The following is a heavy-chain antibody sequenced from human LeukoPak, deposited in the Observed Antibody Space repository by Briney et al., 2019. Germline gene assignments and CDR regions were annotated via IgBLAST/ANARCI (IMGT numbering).Heavy chain of an antibody. J-gene: IGHJ4*02. V-gene: IGHV1-24*01. CDR2: FDPEDGET. CDR3: ATVGDYDSSGYYYESAY. CDR1: GYTLTELS. Sequence: ASVKVSCKVSGYTLTELSIHWVRQAPGKGLEWMGGFDPEDGETIYAQKFQGRVTMTEDTSTDTAYMELSSLRSEDTAVYYCATVGDYDSSGYYYESAYWGQGTLVTVSS. D-gene: IGHD3-22*01.